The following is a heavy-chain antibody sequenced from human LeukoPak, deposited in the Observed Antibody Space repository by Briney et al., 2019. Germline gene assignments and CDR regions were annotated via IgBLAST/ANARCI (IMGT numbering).Heavy chain of an antibody. V-gene: IGHV4-38-2*01. CDR1: GYSLSNGFY. D-gene: IGHD1-26*01. J-gene: IGHJ4*02. Sequence: ASETLSLTCAVSGYSLSNGFYWGWIRQPPGKGLEWIGSIFHTGNTYYNPSLKSRLTISVDTSKNQFSLQLRSVTAADTAVYYCARLRYSGSSLGASDYWGQGTLVTVSS. CDR3: ARLRYSGSSLGASDY. CDR2: IFHTGNT.